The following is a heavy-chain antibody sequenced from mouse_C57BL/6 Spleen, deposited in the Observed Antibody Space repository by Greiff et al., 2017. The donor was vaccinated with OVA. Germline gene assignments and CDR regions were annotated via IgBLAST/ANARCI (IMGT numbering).Heavy chain of an antibody. CDR2: IDPSDSYT. V-gene: IGHV1-69*01. CDR1: GYTFTSYW. J-gene: IGHJ2*01. Sequence: VQLQQPGAELVMPGASVKLSCKASGYTFTSYWMHWVKQRPGQGLEWIGAIDPSDSYTNYNQKFKGKSTLTVDKSSSTADMQRSSLTSEDSAVYYCARRGYSIPYFDYWGQGTTLTVSA. D-gene: IGHD2-3*01. CDR3: ARRGYSIPYFDY.